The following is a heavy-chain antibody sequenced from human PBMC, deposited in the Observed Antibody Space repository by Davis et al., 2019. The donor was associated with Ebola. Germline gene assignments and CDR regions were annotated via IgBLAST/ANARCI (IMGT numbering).Heavy chain of an antibody. CDR3: VRDKGQGYRYHYYGMDV. J-gene: IGHJ6*02. V-gene: IGHV3-9*02. D-gene: IGHD1-1*01. CDR2: ISWNSGDI. Sequence: SLKISCAASGITSDDYGMHAMHWVRQAPGKGLEWVSGISWNSGDIGYADSVKGRFTISRDSAKTSLYLQMDSLRVDDTALYYCVRDKGQGYRYHYYGMDVWGQGTTVTVSS. CDR1: GITSDDYGMHA.